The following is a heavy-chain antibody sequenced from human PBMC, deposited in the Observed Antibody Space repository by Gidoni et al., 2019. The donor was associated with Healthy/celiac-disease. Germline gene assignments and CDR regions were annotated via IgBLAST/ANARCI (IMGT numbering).Heavy chain of an antibody. CDR2: IWYDGSNK. J-gene: IGHJ5*02. V-gene: IGHV3-33*01. CDR3: AREGYCSSTSCYGRWFDP. CDR1: GFTFRSYG. D-gene: IGHD2-2*01. Sequence: QVQLVESGGGVVQPGRSMRLSCAASGFTFRSYGMHWVRQAPGKGLEWWAVIWYDGSNKYYADSVKGRFTISRDNSKNTLYLQMNSLRAEDTAVYYCAREGYCSSTSCYGRWFDPWGQGTLVTVSS.